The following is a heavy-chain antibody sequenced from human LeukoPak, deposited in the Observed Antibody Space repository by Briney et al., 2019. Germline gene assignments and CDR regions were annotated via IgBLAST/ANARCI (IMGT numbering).Heavy chain of an antibody. D-gene: IGHD5-12*01. CDR2: IYYSGST. Sequence: SETLSLTCTVSGGSISSSSYYCGWIRQPPGKWLEWIGSIYYSGSTYYNPSLKSRVTISVDTSKNQFYLKLSSVTAADTAVYYCARVVKRGYDSSFDDYWGQGTLVTVSS. CDR3: ARVVKRGYDSSFDDY. CDR1: GGSISSSSYY. J-gene: IGHJ4*02. V-gene: IGHV4-39*07.